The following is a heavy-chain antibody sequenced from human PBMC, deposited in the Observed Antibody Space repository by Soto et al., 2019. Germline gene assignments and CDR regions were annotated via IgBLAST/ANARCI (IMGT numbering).Heavy chain of an antibody. J-gene: IGHJ5*02. Sequence: GSLRLSCAISGFSFSSNYLSWVRQAPGKGLEWVSVHYSGGSTYYADSVQVRFTISRDKSNNTLYLQMRRVRAEDTAVYFCARHRHPRGTVGATSPLDPWGQGTQVTVSS. CDR2: HYSGGST. CDR3: ARHRHPRGTVGATSPLDP. CDR1: GFSFSSNY. V-gene: IGHV3-53*01. D-gene: IGHD1-26*01.